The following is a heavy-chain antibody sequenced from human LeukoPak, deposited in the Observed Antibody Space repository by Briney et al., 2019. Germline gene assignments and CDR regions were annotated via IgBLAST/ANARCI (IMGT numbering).Heavy chain of an antibody. CDR2: IYTSGST. CDR1: GGSISSGDYY. V-gene: IGHV4-61*02. D-gene: IGHD6-6*01. J-gene: IGHJ3*02. Sequence: SETLSLTCTVSGGSISSGDYYWNWIRQPAGKGLEWIGRIYTSGSTNYNPSLKSRVTISVDTSKNQFSLKLSSVTAADTAVYYCARYPARGPYAFDIWGQGTMVTVSS. CDR3: ARYPARGPYAFDI.